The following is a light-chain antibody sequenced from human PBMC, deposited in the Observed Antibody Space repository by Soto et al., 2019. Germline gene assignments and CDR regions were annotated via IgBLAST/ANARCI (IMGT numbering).Light chain of an antibody. CDR2: DVS. V-gene: IGLV2-14*01. CDR1: SSDVADYKY. J-gene: IGLJ2*01. Sequence: QSALTQPASVSGSPGQSITISCTGASSDVADYKYVSWYQHHQGKAPKLMIYDVSNRPSGISSRFSGSRSGNTASLTISGLQAEDEADYYCSSYTGSSTLVFGGGTQLTVL. CDR3: SSYTGSSTLV.